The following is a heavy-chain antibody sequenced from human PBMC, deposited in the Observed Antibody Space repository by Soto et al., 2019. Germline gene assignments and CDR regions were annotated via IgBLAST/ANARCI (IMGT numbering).Heavy chain of an antibody. V-gene: IGHV1-8*01. CDR2: MNPNSGNT. J-gene: IGHJ5*02. D-gene: IGHD6-19*01. CDR3: ARGSSSGWYYWFYP. Sequence: ASVKVSCKASGYTFTSYDINWVLQATGQGLEWMGWMNPNSGNTGYAQKFQGRVTMTRNTSISTAYMEPSSLRSEDTAVYYCARGSSSGWYYWFYPWGQRTLVTVSS. CDR1: GYTFTSYD.